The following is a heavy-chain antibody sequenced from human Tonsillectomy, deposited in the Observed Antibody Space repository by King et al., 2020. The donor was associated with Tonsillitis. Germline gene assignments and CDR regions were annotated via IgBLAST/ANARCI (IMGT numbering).Heavy chain of an antibody. CDR2: IFHSGST. V-gene: IGHV4-30-2*01. D-gene: IGHD6-6*01. J-gene: IGHJ4*02. Sequence: LQLQESGSGLVKPSQTLSLTCAVSGGSISSGGFSWSWIRQPPGKGLEWIGYIFHSGSTYYNPSLQSRVTISVDRSKNQFSLKLSSVTAADTAVYYCASSIAARSFDYWGQGTLVTVSS. CDR3: ASSIAARSFDY. CDR1: GGSISSGGFS.